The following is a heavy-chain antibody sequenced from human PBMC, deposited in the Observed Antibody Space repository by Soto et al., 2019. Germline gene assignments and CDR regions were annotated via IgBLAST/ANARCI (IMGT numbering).Heavy chain of an antibody. V-gene: IGHV1-18*04. Sequence: GASVNVSCKASGYTFTNYGITWVRQAPGQGLEWMGWINAYNGDTHYTQRLQGRVTMTRDTSASTAYMELSSLRSEDTAVYYCAREGCGYSYKCLDYWGQGTLVTVSS. CDR2: INAYNGDT. CDR3: AREGCGYSYKCLDY. J-gene: IGHJ4*02. CDR1: GYTFTNYG. D-gene: IGHD5-18*01.